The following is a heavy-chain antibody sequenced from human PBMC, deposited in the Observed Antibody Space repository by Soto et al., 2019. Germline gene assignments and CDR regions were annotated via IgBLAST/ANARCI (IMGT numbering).Heavy chain of an antibody. D-gene: IGHD6-6*01. CDR2: IYYSGST. CDR3: ARGIAARRRFDP. CDR1: GGSIISYY. J-gene: IGHJ5*02. Sequence: SETLSLTCTVSGGSIISYYCSCGRHPPLKGLEWIGYIYYSGSTNYNPSLKSRVTISVGTSKNQFSLKLSSVTAADTAVYYCARGIAARRRFDPWGQGTLVTV. V-gene: IGHV4-59*01.